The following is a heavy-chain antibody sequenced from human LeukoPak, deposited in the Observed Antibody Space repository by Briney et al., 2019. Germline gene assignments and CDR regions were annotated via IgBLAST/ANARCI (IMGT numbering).Heavy chain of an antibody. J-gene: IGHJ6*02. Sequence: GGSLRLSCVASGFTFSTYDMHWGRQATGKGLEWVSDIGKGGDTHYAGSVKGRFTISRDNAKNSLYLQMNSLRPGDTAVYYCVRDPSGWGMDVWGQGTTVTVSS. CDR2: IGKGGDT. CDR3: VRDPSGWGMDV. D-gene: IGHD3-22*01. V-gene: IGHV3-13*01. CDR1: GFTFSTYD.